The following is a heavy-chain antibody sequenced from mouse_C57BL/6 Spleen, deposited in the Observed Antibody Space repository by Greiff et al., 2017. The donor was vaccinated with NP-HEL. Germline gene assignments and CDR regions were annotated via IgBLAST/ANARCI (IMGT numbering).Heavy chain of an antibody. CDR3: AITTVVAHYYAMDY. D-gene: IGHD1-1*01. CDR2: IDPSDSET. V-gene: IGHV1-52*01. CDR1: GYTFTSYW. Sequence: QVQLQQPGAELVRPGSSVKLSCKASGYTFTSYWMHWVKQRPIQGLEWIGNIDPSDSETHYNQKFKDKATLTVDKSSSTAYMQLSSLTSEDSAVYHCAITTVVAHYYAMDYWGQGTSVTVSS. J-gene: IGHJ4*01.